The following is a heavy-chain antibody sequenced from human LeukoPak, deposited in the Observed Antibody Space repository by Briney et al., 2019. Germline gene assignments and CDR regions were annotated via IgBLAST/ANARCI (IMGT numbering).Heavy chain of an antibody. J-gene: IGHJ4*02. Sequence: GESLRISCKGSGXSFTSYCISWVRQMPGKGLEWMGRIDTSDSYTNYSPSFQGHVTISADKSISTAYLQWSSLKASDTAMYYCARHAGKVGSGWYKNYWGQGTLVTVSS. CDR3: ARHAGKVGSGWYKNY. D-gene: IGHD6-19*01. CDR2: IDTSDSYT. CDR1: GXSFTSYC. V-gene: IGHV5-10-1*01.